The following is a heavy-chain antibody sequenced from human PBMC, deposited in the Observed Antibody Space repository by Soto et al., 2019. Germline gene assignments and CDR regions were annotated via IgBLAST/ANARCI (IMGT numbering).Heavy chain of an antibody. CDR3: ARGGGVYYFDY. Sequence: SGTLSLTCAVYGGSFSSYYWSWIRQPPGKGLEWIGHIYYTGSTNYNPSLKSRVTISVDTSKNQFSLKLTSVTAADTAVYYCARGGGVYYFDYWGQGTLVTVSS. J-gene: IGHJ4*02. CDR1: GGSFSSYY. CDR2: IYYTGST. V-gene: IGHV4-59*01. D-gene: IGHD2-8*02.